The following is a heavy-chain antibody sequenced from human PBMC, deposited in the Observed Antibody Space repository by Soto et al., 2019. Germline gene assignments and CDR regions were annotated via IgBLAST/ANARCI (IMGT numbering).Heavy chain of an antibody. CDR1: GYTFTSYY. J-gene: IGHJ6*02. Sequence: QVQLVQSGAEVKKPGASVKVSCKASGYTFTSYYMHWVRHAPGQGLEWRGIINPSGGSTSYAQKFQGRVTMTRDTSTSTVYMELSSLRSEDTAVYYCARDRTRYFDWSMGYYYYGMDVWGQGTTVTVSS. V-gene: IGHV1-46*01. D-gene: IGHD3-9*01. CDR2: INPSGGST. CDR3: ARDRTRYFDWSMGYYYYGMDV.